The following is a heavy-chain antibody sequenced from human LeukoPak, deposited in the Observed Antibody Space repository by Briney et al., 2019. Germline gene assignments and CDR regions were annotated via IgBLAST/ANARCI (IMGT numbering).Heavy chain of an antibody. CDR2: ISAYNGNT. D-gene: IGHD2-2*02. J-gene: IGHJ4*02. Sequence: GASVKVSCKASGYTFTSYGISWVRQAPGQGLEWMGWISAYNGNTNYAQKLQGRVTMTTDTSTSTAYMELRSLRSDDTAVYYCARGAYQLLYGDFDYWAREPWSPSPQ. CDR3: ARGAYQLLYGDFDY. V-gene: IGHV1-18*01. CDR1: GYTFTSYG.